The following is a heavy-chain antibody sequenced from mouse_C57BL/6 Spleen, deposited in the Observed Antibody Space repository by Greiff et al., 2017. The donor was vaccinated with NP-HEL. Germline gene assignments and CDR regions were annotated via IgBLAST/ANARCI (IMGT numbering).Heavy chain of an antibody. J-gene: IGHJ4*01. CDR3: ARFGIYYGNYYYAMDY. D-gene: IGHD2-1*01. Sequence: VKLQESGAELVKPGASVKISCKASGYAFSSYWMNWVKQRPGKGLEWIGQIYPGDGDTNYNGKFKGKATLTADKSSSTAYMQLSSLTSEDSAVYFCARFGIYYGNYYYAMDYWGQGTSVTVSS. CDR1: GYAFSSYW. CDR2: IYPGDGDT. V-gene: IGHV1-80*01.